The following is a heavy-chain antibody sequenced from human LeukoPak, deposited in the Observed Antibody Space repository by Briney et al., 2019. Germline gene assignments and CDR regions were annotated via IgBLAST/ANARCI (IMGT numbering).Heavy chain of an antibody. Sequence: GGSLRLSCAASGFTVGSNYLSWVRQLPGKGLEWVSVIYSGDTTYYADSVKGRFTISRDNSKNTLYLQMNSLRVEDTAVYFCARGLPHSSSYYGSFDFWGQGTLVTVSS. J-gene: IGHJ4*02. D-gene: IGHD6-13*01. V-gene: IGHV3-53*01. CDR1: GFTVGSNY. CDR2: IYSGDTT. CDR3: ARGLPHSSSYYGSFDF.